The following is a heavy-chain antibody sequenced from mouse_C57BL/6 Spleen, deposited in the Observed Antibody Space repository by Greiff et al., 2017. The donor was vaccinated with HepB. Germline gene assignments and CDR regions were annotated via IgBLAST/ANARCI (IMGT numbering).Heavy chain of an antibody. J-gene: IGHJ2*01. CDR3: ARSRGPYGNYEGDY. Sequence: QVQLKQPGTELVKPGASVKLSCKASGYTFTSYWMHWVKQRPGQGLEWIGNINPSNGGTNYNEKFKSKATLTVDKSSSTAYMQLSSLTSEDSAVYYCARSRGPYGNYEGDYWGQGTTLTVSS. CDR2: INPSNGGT. V-gene: IGHV1-53*01. D-gene: IGHD2-1*01. CDR1: GYTFTSYW.